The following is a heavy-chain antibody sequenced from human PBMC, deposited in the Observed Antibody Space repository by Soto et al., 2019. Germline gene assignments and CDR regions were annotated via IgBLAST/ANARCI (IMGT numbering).Heavy chain of an antibody. CDR1: GDSFNDYY. CDR3: ARESGGATAALDYYYFYMDV. Sequence: QVQLVQSGAEVRKPGASVTVSCRSSGDSFNDYYIHWVRQAPGQWFEWMGWINPNGGVTKYAQKFQGWVSMTTDTSIRTVYMQLSRLRSDDTAFYYCARESGGATAALDYYYFYMDVWGTGSTVTVSS. J-gene: IGHJ6*03. D-gene: IGHD5-12*01. CDR2: INPNGGVT. V-gene: IGHV1-2*04.